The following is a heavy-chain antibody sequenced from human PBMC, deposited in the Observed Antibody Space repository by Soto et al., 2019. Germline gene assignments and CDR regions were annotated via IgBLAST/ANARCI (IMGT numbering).Heavy chain of an antibody. Sequence: ASVKVSCKASGYTFTSYGISWVRQAPGQGREWMGWISAYNGNTNYAQKLQGRVTMTTGTSTSTAYMELRSLRSDDTDVYYCAKVYLVFGVVMPDSFDYWGQGTLVTVSS. V-gene: IGHV1-18*01. CDR3: AKVYLVFGVVMPDSFDY. CDR2: ISAYNGNT. CDR1: GYTFTSYG. D-gene: IGHD3-3*01. J-gene: IGHJ4*02.